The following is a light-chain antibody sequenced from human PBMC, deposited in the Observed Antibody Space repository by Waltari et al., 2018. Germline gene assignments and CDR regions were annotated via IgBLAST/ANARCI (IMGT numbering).Light chain of an antibody. J-gene: IGKJ1*01. CDR3: QQYNVWPRT. Sequence: IVKTQSPATLAVSPGERATLSCRASLSVASDLAWYQQTPGHAPRLLIYDASTRATGGPARFSGSGSGRDFTLTITTVQSEDFAVYYCQQYNVWPRTFGQGTKVEI. CDR1: LSVASD. V-gene: IGKV3-15*01. CDR2: DAS.